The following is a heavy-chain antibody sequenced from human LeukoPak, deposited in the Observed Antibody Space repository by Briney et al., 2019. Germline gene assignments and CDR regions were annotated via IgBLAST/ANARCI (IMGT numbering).Heavy chain of an antibody. CDR3: AKDKGSSWVGTYYYYGMDV. D-gene: IGHD6-13*01. Sequence: GGSLRLSCAASGFTFDDYAMHWVRQAPGKGLEWVSGISWNSGSIGYADSVKGRFTISRDNAKNSLYLQMNSLRAEDTALYYCAKDKGSSWVGTYYYYGMDVWGQGTTVTVSS. CDR2: ISWNSGSI. CDR1: GFTFDDYA. V-gene: IGHV3-9*01. J-gene: IGHJ6*02.